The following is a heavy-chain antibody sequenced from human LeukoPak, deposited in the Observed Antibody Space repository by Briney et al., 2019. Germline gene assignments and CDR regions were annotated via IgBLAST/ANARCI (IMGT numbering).Heavy chain of an antibody. Sequence: SEILSLTCTVSGASITSGEYHWSWIRQPAGKGLEWIGRIYTSGSTNYNPSLRSRVTISVDTSKNQFSLKLSSVTAADTAIYYCAREFDHWGLGTLVTVSS. CDR3: AREFDH. V-gene: IGHV4-61*02. CDR2: IYTSGST. CDR1: GASITSGEYH. J-gene: IGHJ4*02.